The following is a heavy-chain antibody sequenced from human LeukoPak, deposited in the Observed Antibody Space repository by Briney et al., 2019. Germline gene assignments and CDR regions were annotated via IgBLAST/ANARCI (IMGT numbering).Heavy chain of an antibody. CDR3: ARERTHYYDSSGYYYPYYYYYGMDV. D-gene: IGHD3-22*01. CDR2: ISSSSSYI. CDR1: GFTFSSYS. V-gene: IGHV3-21*01. Sequence: GGSLRLSCAASGFTFSSYSTNWVRQAPGKGLEWVSSISSSSSYIYYADSVKGRFTISRDNAKNSLYLRMNSLRAEDTAVYYCARERTHYYDSSGYYYPYYYYYGMDVWGQGTTVTVSS. J-gene: IGHJ6*02.